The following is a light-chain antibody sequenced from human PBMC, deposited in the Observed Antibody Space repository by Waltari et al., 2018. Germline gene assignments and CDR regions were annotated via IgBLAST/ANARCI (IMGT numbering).Light chain of an antibody. J-gene: IGKJ1*01. CDR2: DAS. CDR3: QNYVRLPAT. V-gene: IGKV3-20*01. CDR1: QSVGRS. Sequence: CRASQSVGRSLAWYQQKPGQAPRLLIYDASRRATGIPDRFSGSGSETDFSLTISRLEPEDFAVYYCQNYVRLPATFGQGTKVEI.